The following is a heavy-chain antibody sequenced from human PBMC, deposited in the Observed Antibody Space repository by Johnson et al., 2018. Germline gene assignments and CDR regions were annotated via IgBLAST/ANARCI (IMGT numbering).Heavy chain of an antibody. V-gene: IGHV1-8*02. Sequence: QVQLVQSGAEVKKPGSSVKVSCKASGGTFSNYAITWVRQATGQGLEWMGWMNPNSGNTGYAQRFQGRCTMTRNTSISPAYMELSSLRSEATAVYYCARDGDRGYGMDVWGQGTTVTVSS. CDR2: MNPNSGNT. D-gene: IGHD1-26*01. J-gene: IGHJ6*02. CDR1: GGTFSNYA. CDR3: ARDGDRGYGMDV.